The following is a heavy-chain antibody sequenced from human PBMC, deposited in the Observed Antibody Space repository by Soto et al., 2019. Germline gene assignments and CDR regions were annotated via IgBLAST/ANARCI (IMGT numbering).Heavy chain of an antibody. Sequence: GGSLRLSCAASGFSLSNNGMHCVRQAPGKGLEWVAVISYDGNNKYYADSVKGRFTISRDNSKNTVYLEMNNLRAEDTAMYYCAKGGSGNYLTYYYYYGMDVWGQGPTVTVSS. J-gene: IGHJ6*02. CDR2: ISYDGNNK. CDR3: AKGGSGNYLTYYYYYGMDV. D-gene: IGHD3-22*01. CDR1: GFSLSNNG. V-gene: IGHV3-30*18.